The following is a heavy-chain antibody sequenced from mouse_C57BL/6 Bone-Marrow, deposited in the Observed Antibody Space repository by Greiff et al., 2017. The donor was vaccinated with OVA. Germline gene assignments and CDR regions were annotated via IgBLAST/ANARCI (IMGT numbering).Heavy chain of an antibody. CDR3: ARGNFGSSFYAMDY. J-gene: IGHJ4*01. D-gene: IGHD1-1*01. V-gene: IGHV14-3*01. CDR2: IDPAKDNT. Sequence: VQLQQSVAELVRPGASVKLSCTASGFNIKNTYMHWVKQRPEQGLEWIGRIDPAKDNTKYAPNFQGKATMTADTSSNTAYLQLSSLSSEDTAVYCCARGNFGSSFYAMDYWGQGTSVTVSS. CDR1: GFNIKNTY.